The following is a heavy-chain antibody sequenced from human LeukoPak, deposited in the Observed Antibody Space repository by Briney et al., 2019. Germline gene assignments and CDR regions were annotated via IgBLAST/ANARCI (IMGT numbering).Heavy chain of an antibody. J-gene: IGHJ5*02. V-gene: IGHV4-61*02. CDR2: IYTSGST. Sequence: PSQTLSLTCTVSGGSISSGSYYWSWIRQPAGKGLEWIGRIYTSGSTNYNPSLKSRVTISVDTSKNQFSLKLSSVTAADTAVYYCARGPLHLDSLIDPWGQGTLVTVSS. CDR3: ARGPLHLDSLIDP. D-gene: IGHD3-16*02. CDR1: GGSISSGSYY.